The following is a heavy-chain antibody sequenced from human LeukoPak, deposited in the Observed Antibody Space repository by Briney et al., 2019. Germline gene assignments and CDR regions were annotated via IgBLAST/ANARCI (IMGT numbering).Heavy chain of an antibody. D-gene: IGHD3-16*01. CDR3: ARKGLGGELGGFDY. J-gene: IGHJ4*02. CDR2: ISSSSSTYI. CDR1: GFTFSSYN. V-gene: IGHV3-21*04. Sequence: GGSLRLSCAASGFTFSSYNMNWVRQAPGKGLQWVSSISSSSSTYIYYADSVKGRFTISRDNAKNSLYLQMNSLRAEDTALYHCARKGLGGELGGFDYWGQGTLVTVSS.